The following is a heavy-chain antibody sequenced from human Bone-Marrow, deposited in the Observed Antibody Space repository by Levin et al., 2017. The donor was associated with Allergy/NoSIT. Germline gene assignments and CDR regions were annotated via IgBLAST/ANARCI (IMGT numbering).Heavy chain of an antibody. D-gene: IGHD6-19*01. CDR2: ISWDASTT. J-gene: IGHJ4*02. CDR3: AKDPSPRIAGTGNIEY. Sequence: GGSLRLSCAASGFTFNDYTMHWVRQAPQRGLEWVSLISWDASTTYYADSVRGRFTISRDNSKNALYLQMNSLTTEDTALYYCAKDPSPRIAGTGNIEYWGQGTLVTVSS. CDR1: GFTFNDYT. V-gene: IGHV3-43*01.